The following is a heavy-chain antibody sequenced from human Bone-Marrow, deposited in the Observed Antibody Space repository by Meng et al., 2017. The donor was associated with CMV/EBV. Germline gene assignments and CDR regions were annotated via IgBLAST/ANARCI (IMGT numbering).Heavy chain of an antibody. CDR3: ARDSALGDLTVGDAFDI. V-gene: IGHV4-39*07. CDR2: IYYTGST. CDR1: GGSIISSSYY. J-gene: IGHJ3*02. D-gene: IGHD3-16*01. Sequence: SETLSLTCTVSGGSIISSSYYWGWIRQPPGKGLEWIGSIYYTGSTYYSPSLKSRVTISVDTSKRHFSLKVTSVTAADTAVYYCARDSALGDLTVGDAFDIWGQGTMVTVSS.